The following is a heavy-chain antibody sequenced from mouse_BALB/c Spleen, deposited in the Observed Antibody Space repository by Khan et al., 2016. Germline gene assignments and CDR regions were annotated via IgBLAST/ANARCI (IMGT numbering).Heavy chain of an antibody. Sequence: QVQLQQSGAELARPGASVKLSCKASGYTFTSYWMQWVKQRPGQGLEWIGAIYPGDGDTRYTQKFKGKATLTADKSSSTDYMQLSSLASDDSAVYYCTKYCGVSYHYFEYWGQGTTLTVSS. V-gene: IGHV1-87*01. J-gene: IGHJ2*01. CDR2: IYPGDGDT. CDR1: GYTFTSYW. D-gene: IGHD1-1*01. CDR3: TKYCGVSYHYFEY.